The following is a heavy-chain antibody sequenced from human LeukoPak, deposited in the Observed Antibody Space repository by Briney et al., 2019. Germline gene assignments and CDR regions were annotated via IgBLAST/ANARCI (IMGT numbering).Heavy chain of an antibody. V-gene: IGHV1-46*01. CDR1: GYTFTSYF. CDR3: AIPHGFCSGGSCYSDFDY. Sequence: GASVKVSCKASGYTFTSYFMHWVRQAPGKGLEWMGIINPSGGSTSYAQMFQGRVTMTRDTSTSTVYMELSSLRSGDTAVYYCAIPHGFCSGGSCYSDFDYWGQGTLVTVSS. D-gene: IGHD2-15*01. J-gene: IGHJ4*02. CDR2: INPSGGST.